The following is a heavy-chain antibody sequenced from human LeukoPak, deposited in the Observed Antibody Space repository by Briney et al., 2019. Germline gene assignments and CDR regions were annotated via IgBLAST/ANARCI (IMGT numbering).Heavy chain of an antibody. J-gene: IGHJ4*02. CDR2: INPNSGGT. D-gene: IGHD3-22*01. CDR1: GYSFTTYG. Sequence: ASVKVSCKTSGYSFTTYGINWVRQAPGQGLEWMGWINPNSGGTNYAQKFQGRVTMTRNTSISTAYMELSRLRSDDTAVYYCARDFGGGYDSSGYFPLYYFDYWGQGTLVTVSS. CDR3: ARDFGGGYDSSGYFPLYYFDY. V-gene: IGHV1-2*02.